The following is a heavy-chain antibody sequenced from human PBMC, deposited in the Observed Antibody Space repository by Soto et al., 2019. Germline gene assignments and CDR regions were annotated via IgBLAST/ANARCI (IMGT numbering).Heavy chain of an antibody. D-gene: IGHD4-4*01. CDR1: GGSMSSYY. Sequence: PSETLSLSCNVSGGSMSSYYWSWIRQPPGKGLEWIGYVYYSGSTNYNPSLKSRVTISVDTSKNQFSLKLSSVTAADTAVYYCASYANYHHFSGQRTLVTGSS. V-gene: IGHV4-59*01. CDR2: VYYSGST. J-gene: IGHJ4*02. CDR3: ASYANYHHF.